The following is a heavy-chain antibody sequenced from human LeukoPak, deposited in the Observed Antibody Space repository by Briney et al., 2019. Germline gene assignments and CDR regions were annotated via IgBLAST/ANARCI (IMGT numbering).Heavy chain of an antibody. D-gene: IGHD3-22*01. CDR3: ARGFYGYYYDSSGSNYFDY. J-gene: IGHJ4*02. Sequence: PSETLSLTCAVYGGSFSGYYWSWLRQPPGKGLEWIGEINHSGSTNYNPSLTSRVTISVDTSKNQFSLKLSSVTAADTAVYYCARGFYGYYYDSSGSNYFDYWGQGTLVTVSS. CDR1: GGSFSGYY. CDR2: INHSGST. V-gene: IGHV4-34*01.